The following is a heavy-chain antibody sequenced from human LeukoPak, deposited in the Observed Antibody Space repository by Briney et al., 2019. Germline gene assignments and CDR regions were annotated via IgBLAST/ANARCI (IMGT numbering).Heavy chain of an antibody. CDR3: AREEGLVLDY. V-gene: IGHV3-30-3*01. Sequence: GRSLRLSCAASGFTFRTYAMHWVRQAPGKGLEWVAVISYDGNNKEYADSVKGQFTISRDNSKDTLYLQMNSLRAEDTAVYYCAREEGLVLDYWGQGTLVTVSS. J-gene: IGHJ4*02. D-gene: IGHD2-8*02. CDR2: ISYDGNNK. CDR1: GFTFRTYA.